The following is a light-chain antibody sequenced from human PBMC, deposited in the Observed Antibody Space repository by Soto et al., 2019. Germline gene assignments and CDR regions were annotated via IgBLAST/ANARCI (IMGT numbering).Light chain of an antibody. CDR1: SSDVGGYNY. J-gene: IGLJ2*01. Sequence: QSALTQPASVSGSPGQSITISCTGTSSDVGGYNYVSWYQQHPGKAPKLMIYDVSNRPSGVSNRFSGSKSGNTASLTISGLQAEDEADYYCSSYTSSSTPRVFGGGTQLTVL. V-gene: IGLV2-14*01. CDR2: DVS. CDR3: SSYTSSSTPRV.